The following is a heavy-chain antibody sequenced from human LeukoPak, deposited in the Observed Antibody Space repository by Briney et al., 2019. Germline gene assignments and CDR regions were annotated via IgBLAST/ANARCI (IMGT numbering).Heavy chain of an antibody. Sequence: GGSLRLSCAASGFTFNNARMNWLGQAPGKGLEWLGSIKSKTDGGTTDYAAPVKGRFTISRDDSKNTLYLQMNSLKTEDTAVYYCTTVFAQYDSSGYYYFDYWGQGTLVTVSS. D-gene: IGHD3-22*01. CDR3: TTVFAQYDSSGYYYFDY. V-gene: IGHV3-15*07. J-gene: IGHJ4*02. CDR2: IKSKTDGGTT. CDR1: GFTFNNAR.